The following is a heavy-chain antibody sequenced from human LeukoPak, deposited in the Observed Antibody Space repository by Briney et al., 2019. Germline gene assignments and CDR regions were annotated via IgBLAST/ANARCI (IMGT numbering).Heavy chain of an antibody. Sequence: PGRSLRLSCAASGFTFDDYAMHWVRQAPGKGLEWVSGISWNSGSIGYADSVKGRFTISRDNAKNSLYLQMNSLRAEDTALYYCAKSLRRVQNSNWFDPWGQGTLVTVSS. J-gene: IGHJ5*02. CDR3: AKSLRRVQNSNWFDP. CDR2: ISWNSGSI. D-gene: IGHD5-24*01. V-gene: IGHV3-9*01. CDR1: GFTFDDYA.